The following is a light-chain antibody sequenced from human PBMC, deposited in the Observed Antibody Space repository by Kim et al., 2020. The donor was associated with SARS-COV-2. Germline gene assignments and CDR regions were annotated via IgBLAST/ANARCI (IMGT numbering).Light chain of an antibody. Sequence: QLATTSSTGISSDIGSNTVYWSQQLPRTAPKLLSYSNNQRISVVPDRFYGSKSGTSASLAISGLQSEDEADYYCAAWEDSLNGPVFGGGTQLTVL. CDR2: SNN. CDR3: AAWEDSLNGPV. J-gene: IGLJ2*01. CDR1: SSDIGSNT. V-gene: IGLV1-44*01.